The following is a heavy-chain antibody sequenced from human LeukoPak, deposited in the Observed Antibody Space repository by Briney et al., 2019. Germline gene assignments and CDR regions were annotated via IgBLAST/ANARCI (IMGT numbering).Heavy chain of an antibody. CDR1: GFTFSRYW. CDR3: TTDTFGARDS. Sequence: GGSLRLSCAASGFTFSRYWMHWVRQGPGKGLVWVSRINEDGSSTSYAESVRGRFTISRDNAKNTLYLQMNSLRAEDAAVYYCTTDTFGARDSWGQGTLVTVSS. J-gene: IGHJ4*02. V-gene: IGHV3-74*01. D-gene: IGHD3-10*01. CDR2: INEDGSST.